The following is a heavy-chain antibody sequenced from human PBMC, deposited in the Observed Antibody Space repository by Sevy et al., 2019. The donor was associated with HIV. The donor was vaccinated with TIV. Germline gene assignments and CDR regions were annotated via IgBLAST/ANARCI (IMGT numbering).Heavy chain of an antibody. CDR1: GYTFTTYD. V-gene: IGHV1-8*01. CDR3: ARGFDGWDTSPGGLDV. J-gene: IGHJ6*02. D-gene: IGHD1-26*01. CDR2: MNPNNGNK. Sequence: ASVKVSCRASGYTFTTYDINWVRQATGQRLEWMGWMNPNNGNKGCAQKFQGRLTMTRNTSISTAYMELTSLRSDDTAVYYCARGFDGWDTSPGGLDVWGQGTTVTVSS.